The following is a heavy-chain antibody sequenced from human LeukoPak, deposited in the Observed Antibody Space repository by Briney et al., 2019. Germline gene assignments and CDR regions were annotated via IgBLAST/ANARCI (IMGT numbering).Heavy chain of an antibody. D-gene: IGHD3-10*01. J-gene: IGHJ4*02. CDR2: IYYSGST. CDR1: GASISSGGYY. CDR3: AREGSSSIDY. Sequence: SQTLSLTCTVSGASISSGGYYWSWIRQHPGKGLEWIGYIYYSGSTYYNPSLKSRVTISVDTSKNQFSLKLSSVTAADTAVYYCAREGSSSIDYWGQGTLVTVSS. V-gene: IGHV4-31*03.